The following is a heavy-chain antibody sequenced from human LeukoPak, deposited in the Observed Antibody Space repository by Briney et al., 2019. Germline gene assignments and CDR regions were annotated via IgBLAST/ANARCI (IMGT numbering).Heavy chain of an antibody. Sequence: PGGSLRLSCAASGFTFSSYGMSWVRQAPGKGLEWVSAISGSGGSTYYADSVKGRFTISRDNSKNTLYLQMNSLRAEDTAVYYCAKARSSGWYEKYYFDYWGQGTLVTVSS. D-gene: IGHD6-19*01. CDR1: GFTFSSYG. CDR2: ISGSGGST. J-gene: IGHJ4*02. V-gene: IGHV3-23*01. CDR3: AKARSSGWYEKYYFDY.